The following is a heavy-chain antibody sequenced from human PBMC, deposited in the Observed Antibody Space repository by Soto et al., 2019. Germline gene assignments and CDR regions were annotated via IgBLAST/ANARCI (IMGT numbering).Heavy chain of an antibody. CDR1: GYTFTGYY. D-gene: IGHD6-19*01. Sequence: ASVKVSCKASGYTFTGYYMHWVRQAPGQGLEWMGWINPNSGGTNYAQKFQGSVTMTRDTSISTAYMELSRLRSDDTAVYYCARDTGSSGLAYYFDYWGQGTLVTVSS. CDR3: ARDTGSSGLAYYFDY. J-gene: IGHJ4*02. CDR2: INPNSGGT. V-gene: IGHV1-2*02.